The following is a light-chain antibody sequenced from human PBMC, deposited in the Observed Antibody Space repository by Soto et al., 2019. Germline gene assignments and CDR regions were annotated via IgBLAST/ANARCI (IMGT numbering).Light chain of an antibody. J-gene: IGLJ3*02. Sequence: QAVVTQAPSFSVSPGRTVTLTCGLSSGSVSTSYYPSWYQQTPGQAPRTLIYSTNTRSSGVPDRFSGSILGNKAALTITWAQADDESDYYCVLYMGSVIWVFGGGTQLTVL. V-gene: IGLV8-61*01. CDR3: VLYMGSVIWV. CDR1: SGSVSTSYY. CDR2: STN.